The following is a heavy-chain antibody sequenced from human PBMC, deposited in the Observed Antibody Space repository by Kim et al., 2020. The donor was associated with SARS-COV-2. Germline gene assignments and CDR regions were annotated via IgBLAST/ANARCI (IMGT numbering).Heavy chain of an antibody. J-gene: IGHJ4*02. CDR2: TSSDGRNR. CDR1: GFSFSSSV. V-gene: IGHV3-30*18. Sequence: GGSLRLSCAASGFSFSSSVMHWVRQAPGKGLEWVAVTSSDGRNRFYADSVKGRFTISRDNSKNTLYLQMNSLRAEDMAVYYCAKEGSTGWYDYWGQGTLVTVSS. D-gene: IGHD6-19*01. CDR3: AKEGSTGWYDY.